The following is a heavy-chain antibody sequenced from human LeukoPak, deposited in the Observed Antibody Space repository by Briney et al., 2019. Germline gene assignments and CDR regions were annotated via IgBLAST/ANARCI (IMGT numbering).Heavy chain of an antibody. J-gene: IGHJ4*02. D-gene: IGHD6-19*01. CDR1: GGSISSSNW. CDR3: ARRQGASGSYYFDF. V-gene: IGHV4-4*02. Sequence: SETLSLTCAVSGGSISSSNWWSWVRQPPGKGLEWIGEIYHSGSTNYNPSLKSRVTISVDTSKNLFSLKLSSVTAADTAVYYCARRQGASGSYYFDFWGQGTLVTVSS. CDR2: IYHSGST.